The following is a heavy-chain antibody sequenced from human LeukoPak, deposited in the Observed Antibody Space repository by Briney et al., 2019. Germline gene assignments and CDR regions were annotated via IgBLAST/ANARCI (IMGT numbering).Heavy chain of an antibody. J-gene: IGHJ4*02. D-gene: IGHD3-9*01. Sequence: SETLSLTCAVYGESFSDYSWNWIRQPPGKGLEWIGSIYYSGSTYYNPSLKSRVTISVDTSKNQFSLKLSSVTAADTALYYAADGIRYFDWLLSPPDYWGQGTLVTVSS. CDR3: ADGIRYFDWLLSPPDY. V-gene: IGHV4-34*01. CDR1: GESFSDYS. CDR2: IYYSGST.